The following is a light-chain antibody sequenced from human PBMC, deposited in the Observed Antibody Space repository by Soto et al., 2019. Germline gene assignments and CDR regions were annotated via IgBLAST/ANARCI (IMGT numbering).Light chain of an antibody. CDR1: QSVSNNY. CDR3: QQYGSSGT. J-gene: IGKJ1*01. Sequence: EIVMTQSPFTLSVSPGERATLSCRASQSVSNNYLAWYKQKPGQAPRLLIYGASNRATGIPDRFSGSGSGTDFTLTISRLEPEDFAVYYCQQYGSSGTFGQGTKVDIK. CDR2: GAS. V-gene: IGKV3-20*01.